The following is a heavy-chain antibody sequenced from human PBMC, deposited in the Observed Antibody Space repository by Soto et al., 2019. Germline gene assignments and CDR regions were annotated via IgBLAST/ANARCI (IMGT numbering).Heavy chain of an antibody. V-gene: IGHV3-23*01. CDR1: GFTFSSYA. D-gene: IGHD4-17*01. Sequence: EVQLLESGGGFVQPGGSLRLSCAASGFTFSSYAMSWVRQAPGKGLEWVSAISGSGDSTYYADAVTGRFTISRDNSKNTLDLEMNLLRGGDTAVYYCGAHYGDYARFDFWGQGTMVTVSS. CDR2: ISGSGDST. CDR3: GAHYGDYARFDF. J-gene: IGHJ4*02.